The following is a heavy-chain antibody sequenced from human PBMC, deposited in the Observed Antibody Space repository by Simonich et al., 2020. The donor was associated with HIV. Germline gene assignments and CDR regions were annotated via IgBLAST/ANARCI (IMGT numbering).Heavy chain of an antibody. Sequence: QVQLQQWGAGLLKPSETLSLTCAVYGGSFSGYYWSWTRQPPGKGLEWMGEINHSGITNYKSSLNSRATISVDKSKNQFSLKLSSVTAADTAIYYCARRDRELILYFDYWGQGNLVTVSS. CDR3: ARRDRELILYFDY. V-gene: IGHV4-34*01. CDR1: GGSFSGYY. J-gene: IGHJ4*02. D-gene: IGHD3-3*01. CDR2: INHSGIT.